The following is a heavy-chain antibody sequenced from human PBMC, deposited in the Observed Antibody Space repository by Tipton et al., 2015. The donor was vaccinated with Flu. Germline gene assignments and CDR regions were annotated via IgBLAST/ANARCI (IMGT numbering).Heavy chain of an antibody. Sequence: LRLSCTVSGGSINNYYWSWIRQPPGKGLEWIGYIYYTGNTNYNPSLKSRVTISVDTSKNQFSLNLSSVTAADTALYYCARRSFSKTGTSKSGAFDVWGQGTMVTVSS. V-gene: IGHV4-59*08. CDR3: ARRSFSKTGTSKSGAFDV. D-gene: IGHD1-7*01. J-gene: IGHJ3*01. CDR2: IYYTGNT. CDR1: GGSINNYY.